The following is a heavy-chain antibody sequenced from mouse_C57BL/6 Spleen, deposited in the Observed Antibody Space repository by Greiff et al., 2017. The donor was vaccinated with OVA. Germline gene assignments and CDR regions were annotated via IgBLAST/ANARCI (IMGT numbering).Heavy chain of an antibody. V-gene: IGHV3-1*01. CDR2: ISYSGST. CDR3: ASGSITTAPFAY. CDR1: GYSITSGYD. J-gene: IGHJ3*01. D-gene: IGHD1-2*01. Sequence: EVKLQESGPGMVKPSQSLSLTCTVTGYSITSGYDWHWIRHFPGNKLEWMGYISYSGSTNYNPSLKSRISITHDTSKNHFFLKLNSVTTEDTATYYCASGSITTAPFAYWGQGTLVTVSA.